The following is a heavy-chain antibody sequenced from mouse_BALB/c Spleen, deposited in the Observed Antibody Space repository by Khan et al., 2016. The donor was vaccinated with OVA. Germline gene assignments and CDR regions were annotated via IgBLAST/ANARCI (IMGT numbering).Heavy chain of an antibody. J-gene: IGHJ4*01. CDR3: ARQPYYHYNVMDY. CDR2: IWTDGST. Sequence: QVQLKESGPGLVAPSQSLSITCTISGFSLTNYGVHWVRQPPGKGLEWLGVIWTDGSTTYNSALKSRLTITKDNSKSQVFLKMNSLQTDDTAIYFCARQPYYHYNVMDYWGQGTSVIVSS. CDR1: GFSLTNYG. D-gene: IGHD2-4*01. V-gene: IGHV2-6-1*01.